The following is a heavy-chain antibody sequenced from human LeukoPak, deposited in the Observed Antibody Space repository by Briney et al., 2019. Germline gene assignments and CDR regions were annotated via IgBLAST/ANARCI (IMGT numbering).Heavy chain of an antibody. J-gene: IGHJ3*02. CDR1: GFSFNNYT. V-gene: IGHV3-21*01. CDR3: ARDQRLLRYFDWLPNRNDAFDI. Sequence: GGSLRLSCAAFGFSFNNYTMHWVRQAPVKGLQWVSSISSSSSYIYYADSVKGRFTISRDNAKNSLYLQMNSLRAEDTAVYYCARDQRLLRYFDWLPNRNDAFDIWGQGTMVTVSS. CDR2: ISSSSSYI. D-gene: IGHD3-9*01.